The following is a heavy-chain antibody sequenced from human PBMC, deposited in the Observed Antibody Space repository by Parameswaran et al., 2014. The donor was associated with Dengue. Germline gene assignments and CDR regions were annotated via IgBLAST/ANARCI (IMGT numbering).Heavy chain of an antibody. J-gene: IGHJ6*02. D-gene: IGHD2-2*01. Sequence: VRQAPGKGLEWVALIAYNAIKSDHADSVKGRFTISRDRSKDTVYLQMNSLRPEDTAVYYCVGGTSPASFDNNIMDVWGQGTTVTVSS. CDR3: VGGTSPASFDNNIMDV. V-gene: IGHV3-30*03. CDR2: IAYNAIKS.